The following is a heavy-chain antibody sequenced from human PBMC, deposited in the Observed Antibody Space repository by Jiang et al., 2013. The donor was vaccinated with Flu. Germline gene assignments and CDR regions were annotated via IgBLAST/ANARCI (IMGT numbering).Heavy chain of an antibody. CDR3: AREVGRITMVH. D-gene: IGHD3-10*01. J-gene: IGHJ4*02. V-gene: IGHV1-46*01. CDR2: INPSGGST. CDR1: GYTFTSYY. Sequence: SGAEVKKPGASVKVSCKASGYTFTSYYMHWVRQAPGQGLEWMGIINPSGGSTSYAQKFQGRVTMTRDTSTSTVYMELSSLRSGDTAVYYCAREVGRITMVHWGQGTLVTVSS.